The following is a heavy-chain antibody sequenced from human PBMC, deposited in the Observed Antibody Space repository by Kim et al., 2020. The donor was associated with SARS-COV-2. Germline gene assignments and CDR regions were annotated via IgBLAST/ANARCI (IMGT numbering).Heavy chain of an antibody. V-gene: IGHV1-69*01. Sequence: NYVQKFQGRCTITADESTSTDYMELSSLSSEDTAVYYCARAPSTPYGMDVWGQGTTVTVSS. J-gene: IGHJ6*02. CDR3: ARAPSTPYGMDV.